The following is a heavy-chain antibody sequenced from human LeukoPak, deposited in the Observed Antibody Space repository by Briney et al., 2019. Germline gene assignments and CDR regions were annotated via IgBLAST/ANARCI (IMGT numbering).Heavy chain of an antibody. CDR1: GFTFSSYS. CDR3: AKDAGAVAWNY. CDR2: ISSSSSYI. D-gene: IGHD6-19*01. J-gene: IGHJ4*02. Sequence: GGSLRLSCAASGFTFSSYSTNWVRQAPGKGLEWVSSISSSSSYIYYADSVKGRFTISRDNAKNSLYLQMNSLRAEDTAVYYCAKDAGAVAWNYWGQGTLVTVSP. V-gene: IGHV3-21*04.